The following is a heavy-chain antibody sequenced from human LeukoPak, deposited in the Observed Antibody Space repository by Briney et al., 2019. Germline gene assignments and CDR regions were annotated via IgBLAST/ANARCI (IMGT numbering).Heavy chain of an antibody. CDR1: GFTFSSYG. CDR2: ISYVGSNK. Sequence: PGGSLRLSCAAPGFTFSSYGMHWVRQAPGKGLEWVAVISYVGSNKYYADSVKGRFTISRDNSKNTLYLQMNSLRAEDTAVYYCAKEQGHFQHWGQGTLVTVSS. J-gene: IGHJ1*01. CDR3: AKEQGHFQH. V-gene: IGHV3-30*18.